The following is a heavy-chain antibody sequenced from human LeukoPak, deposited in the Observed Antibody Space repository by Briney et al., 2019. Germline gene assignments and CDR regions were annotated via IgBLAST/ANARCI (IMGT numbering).Heavy chain of an antibody. V-gene: IGHV1-18*01. CDR2: ISTYNGDT. J-gene: IGHJ4*02. Sequence: ASVKVSCKASGYIFTSYGITWVRQAPGQGLEWMGWISTYNGDTNYAQNLQGRVTMTRDMSTSTVYMELSSLRSEDTAVYYCARDTAMAGFDYWGQGTLVTVSS. D-gene: IGHD5-18*01. CDR3: ARDTAMAGFDY. CDR1: GYIFTSYG.